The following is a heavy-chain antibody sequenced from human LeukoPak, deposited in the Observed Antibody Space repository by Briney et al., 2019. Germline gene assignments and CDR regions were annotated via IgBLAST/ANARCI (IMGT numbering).Heavy chain of an antibody. Sequence: SGGSLRLSRVVSGFTFSESWMSCVRQAPGKGLGWVASLNLDGSDKYYVDSVKGRFTISRDNAKNSLYLQMDSLRVEDTAVYYCAKGKRYPDYWGQGTLVTVSS. D-gene: IGHD1-1*01. CDR3: AKGKRYPDY. CDR2: LNLDGSDK. CDR1: GFTFSESW. J-gene: IGHJ4*02. V-gene: IGHV3-7*03.